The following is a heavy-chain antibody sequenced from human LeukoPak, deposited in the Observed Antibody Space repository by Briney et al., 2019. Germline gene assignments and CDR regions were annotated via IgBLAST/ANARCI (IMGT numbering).Heavy chain of an antibody. CDR2: IYYSGST. J-gene: IGHJ4*02. CDR3: ARHPLWFGELLPVDY. V-gene: IGHV4-39*01. Sequence: SETLSLTCTVSGGSISSSSYYWGWIRQPPGKGLEWIGSIYYSGSTYYNPSLKSRVTISVDTSKNQFSLKLSSVTAADTAVYYCARHPLWFGELLPVDYWGQGTLVTVSS. D-gene: IGHD3-10*01. CDR1: GGSISSSSYY.